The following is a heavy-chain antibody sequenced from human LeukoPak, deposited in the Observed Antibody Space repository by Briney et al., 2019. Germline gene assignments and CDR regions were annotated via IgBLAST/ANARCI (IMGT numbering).Heavy chain of an antibody. V-gene: IGHV3-23*01. Sequence: PGGSLRLSCAASGSTFTFYAMSWVRQAPGKGLEWVSVISGSGGSTYYADSVKGRFTIARDNSKNTLYLQMDSLRAEDTAVYYCAKWDGDLYYYYYMDLWGKGTTVTVSS. CDR3: AKWDGDLYYYYYMDL. CDR1: GSTFTFYA. CDR2: ISGSGGST. D-gene: IGHD4-17*01. J-gene: IGHJ6*03.